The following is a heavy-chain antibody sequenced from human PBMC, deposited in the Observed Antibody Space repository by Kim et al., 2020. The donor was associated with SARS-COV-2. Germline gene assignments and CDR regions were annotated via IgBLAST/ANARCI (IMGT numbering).Heavy chain of an antibody. Sequence: GGSLRLSCVGSGFTFDDYALSWVRQAPGKGLEWLAGISGTGGSSYHAASVKGRFDISRDNSRNTVYLQLKTLRVEDTATYFCAKAAEIVPASPHPQWGQGTLVIVSS. D-gene: IGHD2-2*01. CDR3: AKAAEIVPASPHPQ. CDR1: GFTFDDYA. CDR2: ISGTGGSS. J-gene: IGHJ4*02. V-gene: IGHV3-23*01.